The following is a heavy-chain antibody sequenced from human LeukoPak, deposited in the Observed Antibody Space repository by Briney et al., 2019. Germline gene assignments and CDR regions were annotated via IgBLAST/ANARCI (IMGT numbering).Heavy chain of an antibody. Sequence: SETLSLTCAVYGGSFSGYYWSWIRQPPGKGLEWIGEINHSGSTNYNPSLKSRVTISVDTSKNQFSLKLSSVTAADTAVYYCARGYLTTGGLDYWGQGTLVTVS. V-gene: IGHV4-34*01. D-gene: IGHD4-11*01. CDR1: GGSFSGYY. J-gene: IGHJ4*02. CDR3: ARGYLTTGGLDY. CDR2: INHSGST.